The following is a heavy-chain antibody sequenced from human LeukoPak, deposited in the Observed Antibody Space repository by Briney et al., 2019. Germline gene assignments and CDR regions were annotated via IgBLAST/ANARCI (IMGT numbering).Heavy chain of an antibody. D-gene: IGHD3-10*01. Sequence: GGTLTLSWAPSGFTFSIYGMKWVRQAPGEGLEWVSSISSSSSYIYYADSVTGRFSISRDNAKNSLYLQMNSLRAEDTAVYYCASDLDYSSDAFDIWGQGTMVTVSS. CDR2: ISSSSSYI. V-gene: IGHV3-21*01. J-gene: IGHJ3*02. CDR1: GFTFSIYG. CDR3: ASDLDYSSDAFDI.